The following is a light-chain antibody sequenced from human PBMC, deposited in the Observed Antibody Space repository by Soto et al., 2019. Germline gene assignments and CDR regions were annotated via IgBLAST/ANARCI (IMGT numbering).Light chain of an antibody. CDR2: KAS. J-gene: IGKJ1*01. Sequence: DIQMTQSPSTLSASVRDRVTITCRASQSIGSWLAWYQQKPGKAPKLLIYKASSLEPGVPSRFIGSGTVTEFTLLISSLKRDDFASYYCQQCGSSSPWTFGQGTKVEIK. CDR3: QQCGSSSPWT. CDR1: QSIGSW. V-gene: IGKV1-5*03.